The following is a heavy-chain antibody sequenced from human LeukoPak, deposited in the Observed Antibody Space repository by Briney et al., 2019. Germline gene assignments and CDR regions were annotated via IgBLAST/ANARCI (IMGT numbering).Heavy chain of an antibody. D-gene: IGHD5-18*01. CDR1: GGTFSSFA. CDR3: ATSSIDTAMGIYYYYYGMDV. J-gene: IGHJ6*02. Sequence: SVKVSCKASGGTFSSFAISWVRQAPGQGLEWMGRIIPILGIANYAQKFQGRVTITADKSTSTAYMELRSLRSEDTAMYYCATSSIDTAMGIYYYYYGMDVWGQGTTVTVSS. V-gene: IGHV1-69*04. CDR2: IIPILGIA.